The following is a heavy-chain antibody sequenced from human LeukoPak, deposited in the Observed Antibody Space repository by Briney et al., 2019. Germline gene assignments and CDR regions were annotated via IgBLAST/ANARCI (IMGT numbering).Heavy chain of an antibody. CDR1: GGSISSGGYY. CDR2: IYYSGST. Sequence: SETLSLTCTVSGGSISSGGYYWSWIRQHPGKGLEWIGYIYYSGSTCYNPSLKSRVTISVDTSKNQFSLKLSSVTAADTAVYYCARGGTYYYDSSGLDYWGQGTLVTVSS. CDR3: ARGGTYYYDSSGLDY. J-gene: IGHJ4*02. V-gene: IGHV4-31*03. D-gene: IGHD3-22*01.